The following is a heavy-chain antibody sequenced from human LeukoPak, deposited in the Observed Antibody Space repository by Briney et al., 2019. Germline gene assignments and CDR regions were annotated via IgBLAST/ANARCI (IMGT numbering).Heavy chain of an antibody. J-gene: IGHJ4*03. Sequence: PGGSLRLSCAASGFTFSSYSMNWVRQAPGKGLGWVSGISGAGGSTYYADSVKGRFTISRDNSKDTLYLQMNSLRAEDTAIYYCVKLRTGTATNFDYWGQGTTVTVSS. D-gene: IGHD1-1*01. V-gene: IGHV3-23*01. CDR1: GFTFSSYS. CDR3: VKLRTGTATNFDY. CDR2: ISGAGGST.